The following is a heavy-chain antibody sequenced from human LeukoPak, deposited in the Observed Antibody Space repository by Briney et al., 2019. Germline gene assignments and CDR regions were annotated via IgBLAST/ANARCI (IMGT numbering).Heavy chain of an antibody. CDR1: GYSISSGYY. D-gene: IGHD3-10*01. Sequence: SETLSLTCAVSGYSISSGYYWGRIRQPPGKGLEWIGSIYHSGSTYYNPSLKSRVTISVDTSKNQFSLKLSSVTAADTAVYYCARAAHYGSGSIDAFDIWGQGTMVTVSS. CDR3: ARAAHYGSGSIDAFDI. CDR2: IYHSGST. J-gene: IGHJ3*02. V-gene: IGHV4-38-2*01.